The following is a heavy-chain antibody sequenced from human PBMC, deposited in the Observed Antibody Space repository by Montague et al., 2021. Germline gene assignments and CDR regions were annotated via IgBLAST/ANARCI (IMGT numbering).Heavy chain of an antibody. V-gene: IGHV4-59*01. Sequence: SETLSLTCSVSGGAISSDYWSWIRQPPGKGLEWIGFIDHRGNTNYNPSLQGRVGISLDTSRNQFSLTLTSVTAADTAMYYCAKSSSWHGFVSWGRGTLVTVSS. CDR3: AKSSSWHGFVS. CDR2: IDHRGNT. D-gene: IGHD6-13*01. J-gene: IGHJ4*02. CDR1: GGAISSDY.